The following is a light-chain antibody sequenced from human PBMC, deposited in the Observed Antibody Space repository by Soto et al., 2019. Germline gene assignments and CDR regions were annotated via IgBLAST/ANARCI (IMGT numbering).Light chain of an antibody. CDR3: QSYDSSLSGSEV. CDR1: SSNIGAGYD. V-gene: IGLV1-40*01. Sequence: QSVLTQPPSVSGAPGQRVTISCTGSSSNIGAGYDVHWYQQLPGTAPKLLMYGNGNRPSGVPDRFSGSKSGTSASLAITALQAEDEADYYCQSYDSSLSGSEVFGTGTKGTVL. CDR2: GNG. J-gene: IGLJ1*01.